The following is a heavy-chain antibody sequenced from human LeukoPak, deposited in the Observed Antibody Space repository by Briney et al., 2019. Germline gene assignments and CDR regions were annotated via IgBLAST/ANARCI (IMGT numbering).Heavy chain of an antibody. V-gene: IGHV5-51*01. CDR1: GYSFTTYW. CDR2: IYPSDSDI. D-gene: IGHD4-23*01. J-gene: IGHJ4*02. CDR3: ARRAVVIGVGYFDY. Sequence: GESLKISCKGSGYSFTTYWIGWVRQMPGKGLEWMGIIYPSDSDIRISPSFQGQVTISVDKSINTAYLQWGSLKASDTAIYYCARRAVVIGVGYFDYWGQGTLVTVSS.